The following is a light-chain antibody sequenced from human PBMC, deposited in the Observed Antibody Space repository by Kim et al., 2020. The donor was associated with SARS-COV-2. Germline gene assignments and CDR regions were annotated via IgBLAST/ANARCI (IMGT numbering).Light chain of an antibody. CDR3: QQYGSSLYT. CDR1: QSVSSSY. V-gene: IGKV3-20*01. Sequence: LSPGERATLSCRASQSVSSSYLAWYQQKPGQAPRLLVYGASSRATGIPDRFSGSGSGTDFTLTISRLEPEDFAVYYCQQYGSSLYTFGQGTKLEI. CDR2: GAS. J-gene: IGKJ2*01.